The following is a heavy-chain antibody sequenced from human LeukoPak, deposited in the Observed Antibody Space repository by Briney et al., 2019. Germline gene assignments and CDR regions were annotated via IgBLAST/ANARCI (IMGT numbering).Heavy chain of an antibody. CDR1: GFTFSTYS. CDR2: ISSGSSTL. D-gene: IGHD4-17*01. CDR3: AREVTNDAFDI. Sequence: GGSLRLSCAASGFTFSTYSMNWVRQAQGKGLEWVSFISSGSSTLYYADSVKGRFTISRDNAKNSLYLQMSSLRADDTALYYCAREVTNDAFDIWGQGTMITVCS. J-gene: IGHJ3*02. V-gene: IGHV3-48*01.